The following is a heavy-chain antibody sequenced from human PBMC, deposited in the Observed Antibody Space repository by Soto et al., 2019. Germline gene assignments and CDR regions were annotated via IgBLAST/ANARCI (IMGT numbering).Heavy chain of an antibody. D-gene: IGHD5-12*01. V-gene: IGHV3-30-3*01. J-gene: IGHJ6*02. CDR2: ISYDGSNK. CDR3: ARVAYGGYVIHYYYGMDV. Sequence: QVQLVESGGGVVQPGRSLRLSCAASGFTFSSYAMHWVRQAPGKGLEWVAVISYDGSNKYYADSVKGRFTISRDNSKNTLYLQMNCLRAEDTAVYYCARVAYGGYVIHYYYGMDVWGQGTTVTVSS. CDR1: GFTFSSYA.